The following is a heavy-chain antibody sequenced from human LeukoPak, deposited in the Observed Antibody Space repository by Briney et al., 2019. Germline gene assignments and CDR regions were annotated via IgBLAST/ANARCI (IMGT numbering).Heavy chain of an antibody. V-gene: IGHV3-74*01. CDR3: AKAKSCNGGSCASWFDP. Sequence: PGGSLRLSYAASGFTFSSYWMHWVRQAPGKGLVWVSRINSDGSSTSYADSVKGRFTISRDNAKNTLYLQMNSLRAEDTAVYYCAKAKSCNGGSCASWFDPWGQGTLVTVSS. J-gene: IGHJ5*02. D-gene: IGHD2-15*01. CDR1: GFTFSSYW. CDR2: INSDGSST.